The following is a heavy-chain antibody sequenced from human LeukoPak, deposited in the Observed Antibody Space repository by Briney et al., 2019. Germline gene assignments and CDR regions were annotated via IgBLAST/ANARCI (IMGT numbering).Heavy chain of an antibody. Sequence: PSQTLSLTCTVSGGSISSGSYYWSWIRQPAGKGLEWIGRIYTSGSTNYNPSLKSRVAISVDTSKNQFSLKLSSVTAADTAVYYCARTKYSSSYDDINFDYWGQGTLVTVSS. CDR3: ARTKYSSSYDDINFDY. J-gene: IGHJ4*02. CDR2: IYTSGST. D-gene: IGHD6-13*01. CDR1: GGSISSGSYY. V-gene: IGHV4-61*02.